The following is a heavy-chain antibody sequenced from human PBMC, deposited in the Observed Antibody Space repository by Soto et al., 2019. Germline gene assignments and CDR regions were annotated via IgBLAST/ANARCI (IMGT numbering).Heavy chain of an antibody. CDR1: GFTFSSYW. Sequence: GGSLRLSCAASGFTFSSYWMSWVRQGPGKGPEWVANIKQDGSEIYYVDSVKGRFTISRDNAKNSLYLQMNSLRAEDTAVYYCAIVDTIGEDWGQGTLVTVSS. V-gene: IGHV3-7*02. D-gene: IGHD5-12*01. CDR2: IKQDGSEI. J-gene: IGHJ4*02. CDR3: AIVDTIGED.